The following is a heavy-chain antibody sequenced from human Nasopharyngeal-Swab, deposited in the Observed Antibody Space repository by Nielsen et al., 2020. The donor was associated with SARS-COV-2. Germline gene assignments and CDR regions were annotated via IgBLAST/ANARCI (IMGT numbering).Heavy chain of an antibody. Sequence: VRQMPGKGLEWMGRIDPSDSYTNYSPSFQSHVTISADKSISTAYLQWSSLKASDTAMYYCARHSSSSIVNWFDPWGQGTLVTVSS. D-gene: IGHD6-6*01. CDR3: ARHSSSSIVNWFDP. J-gene: IGHJ5*02. V-gene: IGHV5-10-1*01. CDR2: IDPSDSYT.